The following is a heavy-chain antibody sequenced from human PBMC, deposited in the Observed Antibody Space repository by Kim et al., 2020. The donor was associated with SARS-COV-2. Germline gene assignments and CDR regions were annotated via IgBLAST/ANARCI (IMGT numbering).Heavy chain of an antibody. CDR3: ARMPSELHHHWFDP. V-gene: IGHV4-4*02. CDR2: IYHSGST. D-gene: IGHD1-26*01. Sequence: SETLSLTCAVSGGSISSSNWWSWVRQPPGKGLEWIGEIYHSGSTNYNPSLKSRVTISVDKSKNQFSLKLSSVTAADTAVYYCARMPSELHHHWFDPWGQGTLVTVSS. J-gene: IGHJ5*02. CDR1: GGSISSSNW.